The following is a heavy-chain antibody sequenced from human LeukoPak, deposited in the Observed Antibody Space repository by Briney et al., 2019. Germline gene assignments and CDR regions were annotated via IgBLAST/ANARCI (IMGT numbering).Heavy chain of an antibody. D-gene: IGHD6-13*01. Sequence: GGSLRLSCVVSGFTLSSYSMSWVRQAPGKGLGWVSYISSSGSTIYYADSVKGRFTISRDNAKNSLYLQMNSLRAEDTAVYYCAREIAAAGSPLGYYYYMDVWGKGTTVTISS. CDR3: AREIAAAGSPLGYYYYMDV. CDR1: GFTLSSYS. J-gene: IGHJ6*03. CDR2: ISSSGSTI. V-gene: IGHV3-48*04.